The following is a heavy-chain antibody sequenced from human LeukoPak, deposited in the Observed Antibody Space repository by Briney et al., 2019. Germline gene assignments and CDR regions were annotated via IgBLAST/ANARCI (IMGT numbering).Heavy chain of an antibody. J-gene: IGHJ6*02. Sequence: GGSLRLSCVASGFTVSSNYMSWVRQAPGKGLEWVAVISYDGSNKYYADSVKGRFTISRDTSKNTVYLQMNGLRAEDTAVYYCAKDAGYSTASGYYYGMDVWGQGTTVTVSS. V-gene: IGHV3-30*18. D-gene: IGHD5-12*01. CDR1: GFTVSSNY. CDR2: ISYDGSNK. CDR3: AKDAGYSTASGYYYGMDV.